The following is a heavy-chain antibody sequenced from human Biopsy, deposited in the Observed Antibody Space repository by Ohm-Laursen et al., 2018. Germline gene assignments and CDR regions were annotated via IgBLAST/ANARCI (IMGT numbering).Heavy chain of an antibody. J-gene: IGHJ5*02. CDR3: AVKSYFSTSFDP. CDR1: GGSFSGYY. D-gene: IGHD1-26*01. Sequence: GTLSLTWSVYGGSFSGYYWSWIRQPPGKGLEWIGEINHSGSTNFNPSFKSRVTISVDTSKNQFSLKLSSVTAADTAVYYCAVKSYFSTSFDPWGQGTLVTVSS. V-gene: IGHV4-34*01. CDR2: INHSGST.